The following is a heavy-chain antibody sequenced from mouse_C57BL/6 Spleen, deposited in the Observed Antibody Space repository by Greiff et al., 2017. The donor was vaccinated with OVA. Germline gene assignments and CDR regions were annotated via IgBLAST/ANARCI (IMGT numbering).Heavy chain of an antibody. Sequence: LVESGAELVRPGASVTLSCKASGYTFTDYEMHWVKQTPVHGLEWIGAIDPETGGTAYNQKFKGKAILTADKSSSTAYMELRSLTSEDSAVYYCTRRDLLWSLRGYFDYWGQGTTLTVSS. V-gene: IGHV1-15*01. J-gene: IGHJ2*01. CDR1: GYTFTDYE. D-gene: IGHD2-1*01. CDR3: TRRDLLWSLRGYFDY. CDR2: IDPETGGT.